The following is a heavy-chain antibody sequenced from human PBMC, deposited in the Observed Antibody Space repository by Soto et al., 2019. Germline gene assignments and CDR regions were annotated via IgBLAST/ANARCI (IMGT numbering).Heavy chain of an antibody. V-gene: IGHV3-48*01. CDR2: ISSSSSTI. CDR1: GFTFSSYS. CDR3: ARSYYYDSSGSLNWLAP. Sequence: GSLRLSCAASGFTFSSYSVNWVRQAPGKGLEWVSYISSSSSTIYYADSVKGRFTISRDNAKNSLYLQMNSLRAEDTAVYYCARSYYYDSSGSLNWLAPWGQGTLVTVSS. D-gene: IGHD3-22*01. J-gene: IGHJ5*02.